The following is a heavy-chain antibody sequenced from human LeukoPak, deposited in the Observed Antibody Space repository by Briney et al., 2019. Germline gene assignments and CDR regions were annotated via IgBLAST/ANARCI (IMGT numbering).Heavy chain of an antibody. D-gene: IGHD4-11*01. Sequence: PSETLSPTCTVSGGSLSSYYWSWIRQPPGKGLEWIGYIYYNGNTNYNPSLKSRVTISVDTSKNQLSLKLSSVTAADTAVYYCAREAHSDYSDYWGQGTLVTVSS. CDR2: IYYNGNT. J-gene: IGHJ4*02. CDR1: GGSLSSYY. CDR3: AREAHSDYSDY. V-gene: IGHV4-59*01.